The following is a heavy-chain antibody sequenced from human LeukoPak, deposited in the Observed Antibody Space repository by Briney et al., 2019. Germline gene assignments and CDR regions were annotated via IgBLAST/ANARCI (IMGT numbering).Heavy chain of an antibody. J-gene: IGHJ4*02. CDR3: ARARSYDFWSGYSPAFDY. CDR1: GGSISSYY. V-gene: IGHV4-59*01. Sequence: PSKTLSLTCTVSGGSISSYYWSWIRQPPGKGLEWIGYIYYSGSTNYNPSLKSRVTISVDTSKNQFSLKLSSVTAADTAVYYCARARSYDFWSGYSPAFDYWGQGTLVTVSS. CDR2: IYYSGST. D-gene: IGHD3-3*01.